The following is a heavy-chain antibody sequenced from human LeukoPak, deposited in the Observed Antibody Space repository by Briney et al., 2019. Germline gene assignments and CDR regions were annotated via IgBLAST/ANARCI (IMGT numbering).Heavy chain of an antibody. CDR1: GFTFSSDW. Sequence: GGSLRLSCAAAGFTFSSDWRSWGRQAPGKGLEWVANIKQDGSEKYYVDSVKGRFTISRDNAKNSLYLQMNSLRAEDTAVYYCARGTFPYCSSTSCYGPGDYWGQGTLVTVSS. CDR3: ARGTFPYCSSTSCYGPGDY. D-gene: IGHD2-2*01. V-gene: IGHV3-7*01. J-gene: IGHJ4*02. CDR2: IKQDGSEK.